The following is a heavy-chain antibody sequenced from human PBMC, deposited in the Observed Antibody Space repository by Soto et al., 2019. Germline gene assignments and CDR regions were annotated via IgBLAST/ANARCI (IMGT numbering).Heavy chain of an antibody. CDR2: MNPNSGNT. CDR1: GYTFTSYA. D-gene: IGHD3-10*01. Sequence: QVQLVQSGAEVKKPGASVKVSCKASGYTFTSYAINWVRQATGQGLEWMVWMNPNSGNTGYAQKFQGRVTMTRNTSISTAYMELSSLRSEDTAVYYCARGLFTRGVNWFDPWGQGTMVTVSS. V-gene: IGHV1-8*01. J-gene: IGHJ5*02. CDR3: ARGLFTRGVNWFDP.